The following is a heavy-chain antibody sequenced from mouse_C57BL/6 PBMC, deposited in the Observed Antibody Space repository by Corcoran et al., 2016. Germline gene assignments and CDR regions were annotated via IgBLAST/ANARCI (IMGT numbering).Heavy chain of an antibody. V-gene: IGHV1-80*01. CDR1: GYAFSSYW. D-gene: IGHD2-3*01. Sequence: QVQLQQSGAELVKPGASVKISCKASGYAFSSYWMNWVKQRPGKGLEWIGQIYPGDGDTNYNGKFKGKATLTADKSSSTAYMQLSSLTSEDSAVYFCARSPQGDGYYAWYFDVWGTGTTVTVSS. CDR3: ARSPQGDGYYAWYFDV. CDR2: IYPGDGDT. J-gene: IGHJ1*03.